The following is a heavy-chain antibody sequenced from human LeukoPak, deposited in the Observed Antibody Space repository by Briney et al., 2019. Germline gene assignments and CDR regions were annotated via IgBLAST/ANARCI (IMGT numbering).Heavy chain of an antibody. CDR2: IYYSGST. J-gene: IGHJ6*02. CDR1: GGCINSGGYY. V-gene: IGHV4-39*01. D-gene: IGHD3-3*02. CDR3: ARLSMFHYYYGMDV. Sequence: PSETLSLTCTVSGGCINSGGYYWSWIRQPPRKGLEWIESIYYSGSTYYNPSLKSRVTISVDTSKNQFSLKLSSVTAADTAVYYCARLSMFHYYYGMDVWGQGTTVTVSS.